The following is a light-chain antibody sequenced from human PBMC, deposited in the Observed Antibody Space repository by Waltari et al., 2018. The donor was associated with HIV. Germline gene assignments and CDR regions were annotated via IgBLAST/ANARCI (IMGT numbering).Light chain of an antibody. CDR1: TLRDKY. CDR3: QAWDSRTS. CDR2: QDS. J-gene: IGLJ2*01. V-gene: IGLV3-1*01. Sequence: SYELTQPPSVSVSPGQTASITCSGDTLRDKYVSWYQQKAGQSPVLVIFQDSKRPSGIPERFSGSNSGNTATLTISGTQAMDEADYYCQAWDSRTSFGGGTKLTVL.